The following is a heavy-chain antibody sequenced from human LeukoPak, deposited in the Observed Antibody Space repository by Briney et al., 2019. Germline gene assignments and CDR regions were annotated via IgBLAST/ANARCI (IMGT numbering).Heavy chain of an antibody. V-gene: IGHV3-53*01. J-gene: IGHJ4*02. CDR1: GSTVSTTY. CDR2: IYSGGTT. D-gene: IGHD6-6*01. CDR3: ARGFHEYSSSSSQDY. Sequence: PGGSLRLSCVASGSTVSTTYMGWVRQAPGKGLEWVSVIYSGGTTYYADSVKGRFTFSRDNSKNTLYLQMNSLRAEDTAVYYCARGFHEYSSSSSQDYWGQGTLVTVSS.